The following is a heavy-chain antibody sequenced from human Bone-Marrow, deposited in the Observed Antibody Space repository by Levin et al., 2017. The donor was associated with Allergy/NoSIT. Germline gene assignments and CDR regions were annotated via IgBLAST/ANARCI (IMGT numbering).Heavy chain of an antibody. CDR3: AKLTPAASAVDH. J-gene: IGHJ5*02. CDR2: ISANGDRT. CDR1: GFALSTYP. Sequence: GESLKISCAASGFALSTYPVTWVRQAPGRGLEWVSSISANGDRTYHADSVEGRLTVSRDNSKDTVYLQMKSLRVEDTAMYFCAKLTPAASAVDHWGQGTLVTVSS. V-gene: IGHV3-23*01. D-gene: IGHD6-25*01.